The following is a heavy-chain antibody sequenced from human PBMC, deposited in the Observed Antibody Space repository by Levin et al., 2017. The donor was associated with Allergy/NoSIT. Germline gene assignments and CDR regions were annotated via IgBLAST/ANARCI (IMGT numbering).Heavy chain of an antibody. J-gene: IGHJ4*02. CDR3: TTIRVIGATFFDY. V-gene: IGHV1-69*13. CDR1: GDTLNNYA. CDR2: IIPLFGTA. Sequence: SVKVSCKASGDTLNNYAINWVRQAPGQGLEWMGGIIPLFGTANYAPKFQGRITISAAESTSTAYMELSSLRSEDTAVYFCTTIRVIGATFFDYWGQGTLVTVSS. D-gene: IGHD1-26*01.